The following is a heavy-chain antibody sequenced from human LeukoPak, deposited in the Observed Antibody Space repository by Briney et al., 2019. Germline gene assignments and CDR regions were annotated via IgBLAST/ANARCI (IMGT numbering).Heavy chain of an antibody. CDR2: IKQDGSEK. D-gene: IGHD1-7*01. CDR3: ARGGRNWDFAPY. V-gene: IGHV3-7*01. Sequence: GGSLRLSCAASGFTFSSYWMNWLRQAPGKGLEWVANIKQDGSEKNYVDSVKGRFTIPRDNAKNSLYLQMNSLRAEDTAVYYCARGGRNWDFAPYWGQGTLVTVSS. CDR1: GFTFSSYW. J-gene: IGHJ4*02.